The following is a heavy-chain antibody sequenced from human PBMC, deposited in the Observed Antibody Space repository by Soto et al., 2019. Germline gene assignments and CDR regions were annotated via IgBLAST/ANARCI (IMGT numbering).Heavy chain of an antibody. CDR1: GFSLTTSGVG. J-gene: IGHJ4*02. CDR3: AHRVLRAVFGLVTTTAIYFDF. Sequence: QITLNESGPTVVKPTETLTLTCTFSGFSLTTSGVGVGWVRQSPGKAPEWLAFIYWDGDKRYSTSLKSRLTITKDPSKNQVVLTMANVDPADKATYYCAHRVLRAVFGLVTTTAIYFDFWGQGTPVVVSS. D-gene: IGHD3-3*01. CDR2: IYWDGDK. V-gene: IGHV2-5*02.